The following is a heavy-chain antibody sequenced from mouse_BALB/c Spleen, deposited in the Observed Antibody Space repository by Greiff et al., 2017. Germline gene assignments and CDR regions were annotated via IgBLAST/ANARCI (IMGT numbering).Heavy chain of an antibody. CDR3: ARGYGYFDY. V-gene: IGHV1-7*01. D-gene: IGHD2-10*02. CDR1: GYTFTSYW. CDR2: INPSTGYT. J-gene: IGHJ2*01. Sequence: VQLQQSGAELAKPGASVKMSCKASGYTFTSYWMHWVKQRPGRGLEWIGYINPSTGYTEYNQKFKDKATLTADKSSSTAYMQLSSLTSEDSAVYYCARGYGYFDYWGQGTTLTVSS.